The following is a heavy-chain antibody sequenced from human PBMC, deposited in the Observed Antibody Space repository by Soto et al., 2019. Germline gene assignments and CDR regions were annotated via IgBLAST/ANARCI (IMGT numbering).Heavy chain of an antibody. V-gene: IGHV4-61*01. CDR1: GGSVSSGSYY. CDR3: AREIAVALGGYYYYYGMDV. D-gene: IGHD6-19*01. Sequence: ETLSLTCTVSGGSVSSGSYYWSWIRQPPGKGLEWIGYIYYSGSTNYNPSLKSRVTISVDTSKNQFSLKLSSVTAADTAVYYCAREIAVALGGYYYYYGMDVWGQGTTVTVSS. J-gene: IGHJ6*02. CDR2: IYYSGST.